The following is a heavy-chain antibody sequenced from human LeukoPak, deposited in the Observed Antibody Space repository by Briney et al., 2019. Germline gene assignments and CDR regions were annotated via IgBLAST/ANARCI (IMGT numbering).Heavy chain of an antibody. CDR2: ISGSGGST. J-gene: IGHJ4*02. D-gene: IGHD5-12*01. CDR3: AKAQAALVATFDY. V-gene: IGHV3-23*01. Sequence: GGSLRLSCAASGFTFSAYGMHWVRQAPGKGLEWVSAISGSGGSTYYADSVKGRFTISRDNSKNTLYLQMNSLRAEDTAVYYCAKAQAALVATFDYWGQGTLVTVSS. CDR1: GFTFSAYG.